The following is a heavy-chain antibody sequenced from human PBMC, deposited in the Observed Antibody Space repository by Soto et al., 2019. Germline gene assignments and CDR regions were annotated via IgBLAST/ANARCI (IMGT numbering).Heavy chain of an antibody. CDR3: ARVSRAGATWDYYYAMDV. D-gene: IGHD1-26*01. J-gene: IGHJ6*02. V-gene: IGHV3-33*08. Sequence: GGSLRLSCAVSGFKFDTHVMHWVRQAPGKGLEWVAVIWSDGTHANYGGSVKGRFTISRDNSNNMLYLQMNSLRVEDTAVYYCARVSRAGATWDYYYAMDVWGQGSAVT. CDR1: GFKFDTHV. CDR2: IWSDGTHA.